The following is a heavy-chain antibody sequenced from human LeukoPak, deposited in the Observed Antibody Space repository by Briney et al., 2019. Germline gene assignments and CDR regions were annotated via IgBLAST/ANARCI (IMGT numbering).Heavy chain of an antibody. D-gene: IGHD3-3*01. V-gene: IGHV3-11*04. CDR2: ISSSGSTI. CDR1: GFTFSDYY. J-gene: IGHJ6*03. CDR3: ARDHYDFWSGYPSAYYYYYMDV. Sequence: VGSLRLSCAASGFTFSDYYMSWIRQAPGKGLEWVSYISSSGSTIYYADSVKGRFTISRDNAKNSLYLQMNSLRAEDTAVDYCARDHYDFWSGYPSAYYYYYMDVWAKGTTVTVSS.